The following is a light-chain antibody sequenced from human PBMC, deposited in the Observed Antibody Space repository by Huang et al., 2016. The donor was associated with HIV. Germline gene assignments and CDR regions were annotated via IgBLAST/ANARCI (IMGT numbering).Light chain of an antibody. CDR3: LHYDSWPPYT. CDR2: GPS. V-gene: IGKV3-15*01. Sequence: EIVMTQSPTTLSDSPGERATLSCRASQRVGNNLAWFQHNPDQAPRLLIYGPSPRPTGIPARYSGSGSGTEFTLTNSSLQSEDFEVYYCLHYDSWPPYTFGQGTKLEVK. J-gene: IGKJ2*01. CDR1: QRVGNN.